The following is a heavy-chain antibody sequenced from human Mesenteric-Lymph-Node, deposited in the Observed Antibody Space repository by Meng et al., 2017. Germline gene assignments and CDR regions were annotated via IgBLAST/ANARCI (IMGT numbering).Heavy chain of an antibody. V-gene: IGHV5-51*01. J-gene: IGHJ4*02. Sequence: GESLKISCKGSGYSFTTYWIGWVRQMPGKGLEWMGIINPGDFDTRYSPSFQGQVTISADTSINTAYLQWSSLKASDTAIYYCARHPARPRRGYSYTNPFYYWGRGTLVTVSS. CDR1: GYSFTTYW. CDR2: INPGDFDT. D-gene: IGHD5-18*01. CDR3: ARHPARPRRGYSYTNPFYY.